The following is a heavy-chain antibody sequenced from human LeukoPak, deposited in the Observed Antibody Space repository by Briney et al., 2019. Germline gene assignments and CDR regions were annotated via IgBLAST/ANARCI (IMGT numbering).Heavy chain of an antibody. J-gene: IGHJ4*02. CDR3: ARDRPDYDILTGYYGY. V-gene: IGHV1-2*02. CDR2: INPSSGDT. D-gene: IGHD3-9*01. Sequence: ASVKVSCKASGYTFNGYYMHWVRQAPGQGLEWMGWINPSSGDTNYAQKFQGRVTMTRDTSISTAYMELTSLRSDDTAVYYCARDRPDYDILTGYYGYWGQGTLVTVSP. CDR1: GYTFNGYY.